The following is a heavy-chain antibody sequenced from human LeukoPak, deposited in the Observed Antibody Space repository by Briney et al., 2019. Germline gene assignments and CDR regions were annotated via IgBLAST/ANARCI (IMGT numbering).Heavy chain of an antibody. J-gene: IGHJ4*02. CDR3: AKIGANVGF. CDR2: INGGGGST. CDR1: GFTFSSYA. V-gene: IGHV3-23*01. D-gene: IGHD4/OR15-4a*01. Sequence: GGSLRLSCAASGFTFSSYAMSWVRQAPGKGLDWVSSINGGGGSTYYADSVKGRFTISRDNSKNTLYLQMNSLRAEDTAVYYCAKIGANVGFWGQGTLVTVSP.